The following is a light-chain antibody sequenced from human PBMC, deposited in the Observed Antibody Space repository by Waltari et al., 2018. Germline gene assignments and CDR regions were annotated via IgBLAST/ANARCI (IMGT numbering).Light chain of an antibody. J-gene: IGLJ1*01. CDR1: SNDVVGYGY. V-gene: IGLV2-14*01. CDR2: EVS. Sequence: QSALTQPASVSGSPGQSVSISCTGTSNDVVGYGYVSCYQQFPGKAPKLMIYEVSYRPSGVSSRFSGSKSGNTASLTISGLQAEDEAVYYCSSHTSTVPHVFGTGTKVTVV. CDR3: SSHTSTVPHV.